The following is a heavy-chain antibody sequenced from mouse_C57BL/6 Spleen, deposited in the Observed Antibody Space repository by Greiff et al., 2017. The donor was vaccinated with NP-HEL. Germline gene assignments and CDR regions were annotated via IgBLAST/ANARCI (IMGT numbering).Heavy chain of an antibody. V-gene: IGHV5-16*01. D-gene: IGHD1-1*01. CDR1: GFTFSDYY. J-gene: IGHJ1*03. CDR2: INYDGSST. Sequence: EVKLVESEGGLVQPGSSMKLSCTASGFTFSDYYMAWVRQVPEKGLEWVANINYDGSSTYYLDSLKSRFIISRDNAKNILYLQMSSLKSEDTATYYCARDDNYGSSYLWYFDVWGTGTTVTVSS. CDR3: ARDDNYGSSYLWYFDV.